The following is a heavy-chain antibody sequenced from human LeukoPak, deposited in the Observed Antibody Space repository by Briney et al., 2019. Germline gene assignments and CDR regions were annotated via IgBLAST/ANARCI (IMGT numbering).Heavy chain of an antibody. CDR2: IDYSGTT. J-gene: IGHJ6*04. Sequence: KSSETLSLTCTVSGGSISSSSYFWAWIRQPPGKGLQWIGSIDYSGTTYDNPSLKSRVTISVDRSKNQFSLKLSSVTAADTAVYYCASIDFWSGYPVWGKGTTVTVSS. CDR1: GGSISSSSYF. D-gene: IGHD3-3*01. V-gene: IGHV4-39*07. CDR3: ASIDFWSGYPV.